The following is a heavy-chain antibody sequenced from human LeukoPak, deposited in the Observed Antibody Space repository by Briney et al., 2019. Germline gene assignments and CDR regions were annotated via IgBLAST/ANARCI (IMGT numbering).Heavy chain of an antibody. J-gene: IGHJ6*03. D-gene: IGHD2-2*01. CDR3: AREYIVVVPAAPSGYMDV. CDR2: INPNSGGT. V-gene: IGHV1-2*02. CDR1: GGTFSSYA. Sequence: ASVKVSCKASGGTFSSYAISWVRQAPGQGLEWMGWINPNSGGTNYTQKFQGRVTMTRDTSISTAYMELSRLRSDDTAVYYCAREYIVVVPAAPSGYMDVWGKGTTVTVSS.